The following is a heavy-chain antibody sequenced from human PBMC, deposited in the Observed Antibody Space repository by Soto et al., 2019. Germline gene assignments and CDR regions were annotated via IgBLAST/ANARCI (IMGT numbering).Heavy chain of an antibody. D-gene: IGHD6-13*01. CDR3: ARAGDGVIAAAGSREIYYYYYYMDV. V-gene: IGHV1-18*01. Sequence: ASVKVSCKASGYTFTSYGISWVRQAPGQGLEWMGWISAYNGNTNYAQKLQGRVTMTTDTSTSTAYMELRSLRSDDTAVYYCARAGDGVIAAAGSREIYYYYYYMDVWGKGTTVTVSS. J-gene: IGHJ6*03. CDR2: ISAYNGNT. CDR1: GYTFTSYG.